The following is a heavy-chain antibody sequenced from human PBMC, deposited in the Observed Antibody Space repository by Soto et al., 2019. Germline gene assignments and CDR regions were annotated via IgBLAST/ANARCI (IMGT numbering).Heavy chain of an antibody. CDR2: THHSRGT. CDR1: GDSIYTDFW. V-gene: IGHV4-4*02. CDR3: ARDLGGWPDY. Sequence: SETLSLTCAVSGDSIYTDFWWSWVRQPPGKGLEWIGETHHSRGTNYSPSLESRVTISIDEPNNQFSLRLSSVTAADTAVYYCARDLGGWPDYWGQGTLVTVSS. J-gene: IGHJ4*02. D-gene: IGHD2-15*01.